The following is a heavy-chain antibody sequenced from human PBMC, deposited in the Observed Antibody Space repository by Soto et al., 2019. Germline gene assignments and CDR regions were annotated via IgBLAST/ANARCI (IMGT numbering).Heavy chain of an antibody. V-gene: IGHV3-23*01. CDR2: ISGSGGST. J-gene: IGHJ4*02. CDR1: GFTFSSYA. Sequence: PGGSLRLSCAASGFTFSSYAMSWVRQAPGKGLEWVSAISGSGGSTYYADSVKGRFTISRDNSKNTLYLQMNSLRAEDTAVYYCAKDSRERYYDFWNPFDYWGQGTLVTVSS. D-gene: IGHD3-3*01. CDR3: AKDSRERYYDFWNPFDY.